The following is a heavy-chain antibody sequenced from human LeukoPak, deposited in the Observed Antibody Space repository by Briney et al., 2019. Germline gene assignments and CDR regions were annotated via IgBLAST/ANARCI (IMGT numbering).Heavy chain of an antibody. J-gene: IGHJ6*03. CDR2: ISAYNGNT. CDR1: GYTFTSYG. Sequence: ASVKVSCKASGYTFTSYGISWVRQAPGQGLEWMGWISAYNGNTNYAQKLQGRVTMTTDTSTSTAYMELRSLRSDDTAVYYCARVSDQYSSSWAYYYYYMDVWGKGTTVTVSS. V-gene: IGHV1-18*01. CDR3: ARVSDQYSSSWAYYYYYMDV. D-gene: IGHD6-6*01.